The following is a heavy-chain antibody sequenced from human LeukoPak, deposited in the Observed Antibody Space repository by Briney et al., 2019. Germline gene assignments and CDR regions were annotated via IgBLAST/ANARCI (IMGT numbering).Heavy chain of an antibody. Sequence: ASVKVSCKASGYPFTGYYVHWVRQAPGHGLEWMGWVSPRNGGTHSAQKFQGRVSMTGDTSITTAYMELSSLTSDDTAVYYCATGAQYGLRGVAYFYYMHVWGTGTTVTVSS. CDR2: VSPRNGGT. V-gene: IGHV1-2*02. CDR1: GYPFTGYY. D-gene: IGHD3-10*01. J-gene: IGHJ6*03. CDR3: ATGAQYGLRGVAYFYYMHV.